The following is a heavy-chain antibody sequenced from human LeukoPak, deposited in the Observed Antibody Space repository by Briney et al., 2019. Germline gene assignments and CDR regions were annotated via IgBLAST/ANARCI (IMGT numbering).Heavy chain of an antibody. J-gene: IGHJ3*02. CDR1: GGSISSYY. Sequence: PSETLSLTCTVSGGSISSYYWSWIRQPPGKGLEWIGYIYYSGSTNYNPPLKSRVTISVDTSQNQFSLKLSSVTAADTAVYYCARDGVRAVAGYDAFDIWGQGAMVTVSS. CDR3: ARDGVRAVAGYDAFDI. V-gene: IGHV4-59*01. CDR2: IYYSGST. D-gene: IGHD6-19*01.